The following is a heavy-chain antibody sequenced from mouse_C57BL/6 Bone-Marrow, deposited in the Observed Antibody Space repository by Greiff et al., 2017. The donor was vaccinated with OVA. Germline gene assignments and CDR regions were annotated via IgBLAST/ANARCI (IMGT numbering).Heavy chain of an antibody. CDR3: ARNGRYAMDY. D-gene: IGHD1-1*01. CDR2: IYPRSGNT. Sequence: LQESGAELARPGASVKLSCKASGYTFTSYGISWVKQRTGQGLEWIGEIYPRSGNTYYNEKFKGKATLTADKSSSTAYMELRSLTSEDSAVYFCARNGRYAMDYWGQGTSVTVSS. V-gene: IGHV1-81*01. J-gene: IGHJ4*01. CDR1: GYTFTSYG.